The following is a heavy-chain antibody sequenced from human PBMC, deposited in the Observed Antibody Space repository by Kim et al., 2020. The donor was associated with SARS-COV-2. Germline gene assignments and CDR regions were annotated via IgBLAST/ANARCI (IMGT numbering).Heavy chain of an antibody. CDR1: GFTFSTYS. CDR2: ITSGSSI. V-gene: IGHV3-21*01. D-gene: IGHD4-17*01. J-gene: IGHJ4*02. CDR3: ARGVGQGVTPVGDY. Sequence: GGSLRLYCAASGFTFSTYSLNWVRQAPGKGLEWVSAITSGSSIYYADAATGRFTISRDNAKNSLYLQINSLLADDTAAFYYARGVGQGVTPVGDYCGQGT.